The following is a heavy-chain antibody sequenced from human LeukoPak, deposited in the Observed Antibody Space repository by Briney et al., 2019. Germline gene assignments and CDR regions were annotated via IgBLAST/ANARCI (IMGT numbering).Heavy chain of an antibody. CDR2: VDPEDGET. CDR1: GYTFTDYY. D-gene: IGHD2-2*03. J-gene: IGHJ4*02. CDR3: ATESGYCSSTSCYALLDY. V-gene: IGHV1-69-2*01. Sequence: VKISCEVSGYTFTDYYMHWVQQAPGKGLEWMGLVDPEDGETIYAEKFQGRVTITADTSTDTAYMELSSLRSEDTAVYYCATESGYCSSTSCYALLDYWGQGTLVTVSS.